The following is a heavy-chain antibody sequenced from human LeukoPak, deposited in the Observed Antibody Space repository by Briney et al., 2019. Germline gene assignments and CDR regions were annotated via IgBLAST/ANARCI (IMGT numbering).Heavy chain of an antibody. CDR2: IYYSGST. J-gene: IGHJ4*02. Sequence: PSETLSLTCTVSGGSISSGSYFWSWIRQPAGKGLEWIGYIYYSGSTNYNPSLKSRVTISVDTSKNQFSLKLSSLTAADTAVYYCAREMSGYNSFDYWGQGTLVTVSS. D-gene: IGHD5-24*01. CDR1: GGSISSGSYF. V-gene: IGHV4-61*10. CDR3: AREMSGYNSFDY.